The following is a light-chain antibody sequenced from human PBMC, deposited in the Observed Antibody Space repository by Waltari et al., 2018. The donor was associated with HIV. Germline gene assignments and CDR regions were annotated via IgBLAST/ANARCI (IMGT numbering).Light chain of an antibody. V-gene: IGLV2-8*01. CDR2: DVT. CDR3: ASHAGSKDV. Sequence: QAALTQPPSASGSAGQSVTIPCTGTSSDVGAYNYVSWFQQHPGKAPKLMIYDVTKRPSGVPERFSGSKSGNAASLTVCGLQAEDDADYYFASHAGSKDVFGGGTRLTVL. J-gene: IGLJ2*01. CDR1: SSDVGAYNY.